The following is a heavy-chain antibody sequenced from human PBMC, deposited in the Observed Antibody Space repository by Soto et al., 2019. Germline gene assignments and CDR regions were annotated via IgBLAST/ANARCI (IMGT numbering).Heavy chain of an antibody. J-gene: IGHJ4*02. Sequence: PSETLSLTCTVSGGSINSNNYYWAWIRQPPGKGLAWIASIYYDGTTYYNTSLKSRVTISRDTSKNQFSLRLTSMTAADTAVYYCAKVVVAATRHTDFDSWGQGTLVPVSS. CDR1: GGSINSNNYY. D-gene: IGHD2-15*01. CDR3: AKVVVAATRHTDFDS. V-gene: IGHV4-39*02. CDR2: IYYDGTT.